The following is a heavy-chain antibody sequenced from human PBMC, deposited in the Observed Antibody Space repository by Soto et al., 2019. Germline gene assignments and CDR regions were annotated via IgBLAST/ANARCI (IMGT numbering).Heavy chain of an antibody. V-gene: IGHV4-59*13. Sequence: SETLSLTCRVSGGSLKGSYCSWIRQSPGKGLEWLGYVYYTGGTNYSLSLRSRVSISVDTSKNEFSLRLSSVTAANTAVYFCAMSVAVSGAHIGYWGQGTQVTVSA. CDR2: VYYTGGT. CDR3: AMSVAVSGAHIGY. CDR1: GGSLKGSY. D-gene: IGHD6-19*01. J-gene: IGHJ4*02.